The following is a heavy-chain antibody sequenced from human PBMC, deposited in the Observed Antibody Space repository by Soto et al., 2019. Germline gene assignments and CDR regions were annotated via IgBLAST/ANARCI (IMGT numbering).Heavy chain of an antibody. CDR3: ARIYDSSGYYDFDY. D-gene: IGHD3-22*01. Sequence: SETLSLTCTVSGDSISGYYWTWIRQPAGEGLEWIGRIYSSGISNFNHSLKGRVTMSIDTPKNQSSLKVNSVSAPDTAVYYCARIYDSSGYYDFDYWGQGTLVTVSS. CDR1: GDSISGYY. V-gene: IGHV4-4*07. J-gene: IGHJ4*02. CDR2: IYSSGIS.